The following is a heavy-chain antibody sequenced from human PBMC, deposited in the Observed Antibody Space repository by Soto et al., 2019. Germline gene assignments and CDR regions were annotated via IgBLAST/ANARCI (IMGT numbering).Heavy chain of an antibody. CDR1: GGTFSSYA. CDR3: ARDSSGYRGQRRAFDI. J-gene: IGHJ3*02. V-gene: IGHV1-69*01. Sequence: QVQLVQSGAEVKKPGSSVKVSCKASGGTFSSYAISWVRQAPGQGVEWMGGIIPIFGTANYAQKFQGRVTITADESTSTAYMELSSLRSEDTAVYYCARDSSGYRGQRRAFDIWGQGTMVTVSS. CDR2: IIPIFGTA. D-gene: IGHD3-22*01.